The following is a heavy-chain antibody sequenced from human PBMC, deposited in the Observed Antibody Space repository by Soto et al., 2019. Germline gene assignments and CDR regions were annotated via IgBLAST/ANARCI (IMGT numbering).Heavy chain of an antibody. Sequence: GGSLRLSCAASGFTFSSYGMHWVRQAPGKGLEWVAVIWYDGSNKYYADSVKGRFTISRDNSKNTLYLQMNSLRAEDTAVYYCARDEGGGVVITEGTRGYGMDVWGQGTTVTVSS. CDR3: ARDEGGGVVITEGTRGYGMDV. J-gene: IGHJ6*02. D-gene: IGHD3-22*01. CDR1: GFTFSSYG. CDR2: IWYDGSNK. V-gene: IGHV3-33*01.